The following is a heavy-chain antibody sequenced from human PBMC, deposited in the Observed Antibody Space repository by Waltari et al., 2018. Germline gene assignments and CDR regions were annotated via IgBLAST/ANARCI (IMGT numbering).Heavy chain of an antibody. CDR1: GFTFSRFW. Sequence: EVELVQSGGGLVQPGGSLRLSCAASGFTFSRFWMQWVRQVPGKGLVWVTSKSNDGRTTDETDAVKGRFTIARDNAKDTLYLQMNSLRAEDTAVYDCARDSSHLPAAFDNWGQGTLVTVSS. D-gene: IGHD2-2*01. CDR2: KSNDGRTT. V-gene: IGHV3-74*01. CDR3: ARDSSHLPAAFDN. J-gene: IGHJ4*02.